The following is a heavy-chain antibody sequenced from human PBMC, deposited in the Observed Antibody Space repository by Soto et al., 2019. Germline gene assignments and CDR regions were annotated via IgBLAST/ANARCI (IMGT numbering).Heavy chain of an antibody. D-gene: IGHD6-13*01. Sequence: SETLSLTCTVSGGSVSSGSYYWSWIRQPPGKGLEWIGYIYYSGSTNYNPSLKSRVTISVDTSKNQFSLKLSSVTAADTAVYYCARESSIAAAYYYYYGMDVWGQGTTVTVSS. J-gene: IGHJ6*02. V-gene: IGHV4-61*01. CDR1: GGSVSSGSYY. CDR2: IYYSGST. CDR3: ARESSIAAAYYYYYGMDV.